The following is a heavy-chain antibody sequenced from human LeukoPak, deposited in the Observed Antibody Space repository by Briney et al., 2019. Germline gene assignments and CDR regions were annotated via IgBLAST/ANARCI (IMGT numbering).Heavy chain of an antibody. CDR3: ARDSPSRYCSSGSCPDY. CDR1: GFTFSSYS. J-gene: IGHJ4*02. D-gene: IGHD2-15*01. Sequence: GGSLRLSCAASGFTFSSYSMNWVRQAPGKGLEWVSYSSSSSSTIYYADSVKGRFTISRDNAKNSLYLQMNSLRAEDTAVYYCARDSPSRYCSSGSCPDYWGQGTLVTVSS. V-gene: IGHV3-48*01. CDR2: SSSSSSTI.